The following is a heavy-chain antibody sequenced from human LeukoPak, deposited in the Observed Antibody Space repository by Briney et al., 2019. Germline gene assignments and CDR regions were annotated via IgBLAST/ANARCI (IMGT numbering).Heavy chain of an antibody. Sequence: SETLSLTCTVSGGSISSYSWGWIRQPPGKGLEWIGSVYYSGSTFYNPSLKSRVTISVDTSKNQFSLNRISVTAADTAYYMDVWGKRTTVTGSS. CDR3: V. CDR2: VYYSGST. CDR1: GGSISSYS. J-gene: IGHJ6*03. V-gene: IGHV4-39*07.